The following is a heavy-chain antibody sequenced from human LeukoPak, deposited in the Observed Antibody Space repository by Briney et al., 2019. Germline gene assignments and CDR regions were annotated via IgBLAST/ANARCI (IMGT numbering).Heavy chain of an antibody. CDR3: AGGPSSSTSDF. V-gene: IGHV4-59*01. CDR2: MFHSGTT. D-gene: IGHD6-13*01. CDR1: GASITTYY. Sequence: SETLSLTCTASGASITTYYWSWIRQPPGEGLEWIGYMFHSGTTNYNPSLKSRVTISLDTSKNQFSLKLTSVTGADTAVYYCAGGPSSSTSDFWGQGTLVTVSS. J-gene: IGHJ4*02.